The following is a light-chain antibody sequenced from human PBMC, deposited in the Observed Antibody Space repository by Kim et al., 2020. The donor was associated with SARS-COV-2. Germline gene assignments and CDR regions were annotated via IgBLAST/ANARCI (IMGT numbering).Light chain of an antibody. CDR1: QSVSTT. CDR3: QQYINWPQT. Sequence: VSPRETSMHSCTASQSVSTTLAWYQQKPGQAPRLLIYGASTRATGTPARFSGSGSGTEFTLTISSLQSEDFAVYYCQQYINWPQTFGQGTKVDIK. V-gene: IGKV3-15*01. CDR2: GAS. J-gene: IGKJ1*01.